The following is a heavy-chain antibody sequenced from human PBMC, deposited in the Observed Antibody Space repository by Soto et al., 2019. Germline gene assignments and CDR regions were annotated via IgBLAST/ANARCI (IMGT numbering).Heavy chain of an antibody. CDR1: GFTFSNYW. V-gene: IGHV3-74*01. CDR3: VRTSLVVAVATREDF. CDR2: IDSGGSRI. D-gene: IGHD2-15*01. Sequence: EVQLVESGGGLVQPGESLRLSCAASGFTFSNYWMHWVRQAPGKGLVWVSRIDSGGSRITYADFVKGRFTISRDNAKNTVYLHMNSLTAKDTAVYYCVRTSLVVAVATREDFWGQGTLVTVSS. J-gene: IGHJ4*02.